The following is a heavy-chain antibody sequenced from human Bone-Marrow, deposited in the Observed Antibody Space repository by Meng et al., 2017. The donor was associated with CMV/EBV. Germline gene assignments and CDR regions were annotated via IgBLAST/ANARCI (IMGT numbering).Heavy chain of an antibody. CDR1: RLTFSDSY. V-gene: IGHV3-21*01. CDR2: ISSSSSYI. D-gene: IGHD6-13*01. Sequence: GESLKISCADSRLTFSDSYMNWVRQAPGKGLEWVSSISSSSSYIYYADSVKGRFTISRDNAKNSLYLQMNSLRAEDTAVYYCARDGYSSSWYYYFGMDVWGQGTTVTVSS. CDR3: ARDGYSSSWYYYFGMDV. J-gene: IGHJ6*02.